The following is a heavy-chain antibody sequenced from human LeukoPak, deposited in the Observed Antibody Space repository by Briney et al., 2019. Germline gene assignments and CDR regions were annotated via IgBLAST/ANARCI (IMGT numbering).Heavy chain of an antibody. D-gene: IGHD6-19*01. CDR3: ARGRHSSGWSRGYAFDI. J-gene: IGHJ3*02. CDR2: IYYSGST. CDR1: GGSISSYY. V-gene: IGHV4-59*12. Sequence: SETLSLTCTVSGGSISSYYGSWLRQPPGKGLEWIGYIYYSGSTNYNPSLKSRVTISVNTSKKQFSLTLSYVTAADTAVYYCARGRHSSGWSRGYAFDIWGQGTMVTVSS.